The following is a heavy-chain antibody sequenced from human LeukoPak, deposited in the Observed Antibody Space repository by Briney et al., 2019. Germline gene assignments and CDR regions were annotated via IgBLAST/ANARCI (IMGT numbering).Heavy chain of an antibody. J-gene: IGHJ5*02. CDR1: GGSITSYY. D-gene: IGHD3-10*01. CDR2: IYYSGST. V-gene: IGHV4-59*01. Sequence: PSQTLSLTCTVSGGSITSYYWSRIRQPPGKGLEWIGYIYYSGSTNYNPSLKSRVTISVDTSKNQFSLKLSSVTAADTAVYYCARDQPSYYGSGSYYKRGAWFDPWGQGTLVTVSS. CDR3: ARDQPSYYGSGSYYKRGAWFDP.